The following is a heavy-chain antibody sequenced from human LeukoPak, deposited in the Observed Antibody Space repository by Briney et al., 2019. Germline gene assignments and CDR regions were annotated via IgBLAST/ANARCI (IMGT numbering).Heavy chain of an antibody. J-gene: IGHJ4*02. D-gene: IGHD1-26*01. CDR2: ISYDGSNK. V-gene: IGHV3-30*18. CDR3: AKLVGATSFDY. CDR1: GFTFSSYG. Sequence: GRSLRLSCAASGFTFSSYGMHWVRQAPGKGLEWVAVISYDGSNKYYADFVKGRFTISRDNSKNTLYLQMNSLRAEDTAVYYCAKLVGATSFDYWGQGTLVTVSS.